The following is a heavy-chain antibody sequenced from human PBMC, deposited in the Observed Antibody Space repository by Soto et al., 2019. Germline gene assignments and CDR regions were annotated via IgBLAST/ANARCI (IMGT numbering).Heavy chain of an antibody. CDR3: ARGSYSSERVKNNFDY. CDR2: INHSGST. J-gene: IGHJ4*02. Sequence: QVQLQQWGAGLLKPSETLSLTCAVYGGSFSGYYWSWIRQPPGKGREGIGEINHSGSTNSNPSLRSRVTISVDTSKNQFSRKLSSVTATDTAVYYCARGSYSSERVKNNFDYWGQGTLVTVCS. D-gene: IGHD6-19*01. V-gene: IGHV4-34*01. CDR1: GGSFSGYY.